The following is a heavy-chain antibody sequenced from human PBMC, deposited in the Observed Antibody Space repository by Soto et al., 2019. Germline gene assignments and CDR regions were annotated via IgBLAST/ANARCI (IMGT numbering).Heavy chain of an antibody. Sequence: GGSLRLSCVVSGFTFSSSFMIWVRQAPGEGLEWVSSIDGRGDETHYADSVKGRFSISRDNSRNTLFLQMNSLRADDTALYYCATHAQTNRADDWGQGTLVTVSS. CDR1: GFTFSSSF. J-gene: IGHJ4*02. CDR3: ATHAQTNRADD. V-gene: IGHV3-23*01. CDR2: IDGRGDET.